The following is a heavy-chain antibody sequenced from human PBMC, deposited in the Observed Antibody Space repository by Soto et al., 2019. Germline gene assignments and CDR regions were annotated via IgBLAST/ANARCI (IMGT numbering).Heavy chain of an antibody. CDR3: ARAGCSSTSCYIGFDY. Sequence: PGESLKLSCKGSGYSFTSYWISWVRQMPGKGLEWMGRIDPSDSYTNYSPSFQGHVTISADKSISTAYLQWSSLKASDTAMYYCARAGCSSTSCYIGFDYWGQGTLVTVSS. D-gene: IGHD2-2*02. J-gene: IGHJ4*02. CDR2: IDPSDSYT. CDR1: GYSFTSYW. V-gene: IGHV5-10-1*01.